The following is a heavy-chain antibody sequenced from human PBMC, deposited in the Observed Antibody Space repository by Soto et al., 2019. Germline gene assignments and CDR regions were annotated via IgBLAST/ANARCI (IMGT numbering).Heavy chain of an antibody. J-gene: IGHJ5*02. CDR3: ARWRVDRDYYGSGSYYRGQNWFDP. Sequence: SETLSLTCTVSGGSISSYYWSWIRQPPGKGLEWIGYIYYSGSTNYNPSLKSRVTISVDTSKNQFSLKLSSVTAADTAVYYCARWRVDRDYYGSGSYYRGQNWFDPWGQGTLVTVSS. CDR1: GGSISSYY. V-gene: IGHV4-59*01. CDR2: IYYSGST. D-gene: IGHD3-10*01.